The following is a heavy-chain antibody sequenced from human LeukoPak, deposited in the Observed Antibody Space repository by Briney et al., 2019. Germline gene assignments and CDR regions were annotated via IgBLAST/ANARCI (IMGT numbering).Heavy chain of an antibody. CDR3: ARRERKQGTYYYYHGMDV. CDR2: IYPGDSDT. V-gene: IGHV5-51*01. CDR1: GYSFTTFW. J-gene: IGHJ6*02. Sequence: GESLKISCKGSGYSFTTFWIGWVRQMPGKGLEWMGLIYPGDSDTRYSPSFQGQVTISADKSISTAYLQWSSLKASDTAIYYCARRERKQGTYYYYHGMDVWGQGTTVTVSS.